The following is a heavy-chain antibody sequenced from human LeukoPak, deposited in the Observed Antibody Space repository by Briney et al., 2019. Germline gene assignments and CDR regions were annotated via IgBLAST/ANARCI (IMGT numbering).Heavy chain of an antibody. Sequence: GGSLRLSCAATGITFKNTWMSWVRQAPGKGLEWVGLIRSQVDGGTADYAAAVKCRFSISRDESKNKLHMQIRNLTTEDTAVYYCATVYWYFDLWGLGTLVSVSA. J-gene: IGHJ2*01. V-gene: IGHV3-15*01. CDR3: ATVYWYFDL. CDR1: GITFKNTW. CDR2: IRSQVDGGTA.